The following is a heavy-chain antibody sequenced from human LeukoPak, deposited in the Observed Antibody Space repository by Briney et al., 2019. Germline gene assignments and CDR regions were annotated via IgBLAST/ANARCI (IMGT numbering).Heavy chain of an antibody. J-gene: IGHJ5*02. CDR3: ARVGLDDFWSPGWFDP. CDR1: GFTFSSYA. Sequence: GGSLRLSCAASGFTFSSYAMHWVRQAPGKGLEWVAVISYDGSNKYYADSVKGRFTISRDNSKNTLYLQMNSLRAEDTAVYYCARVGLDDFWSPGWFDPWGQGTLVTVSS. V-gene: IGHV3-30-3*01. CDR2: ISYDGSNK. D-gene: IGHD3-3*01.